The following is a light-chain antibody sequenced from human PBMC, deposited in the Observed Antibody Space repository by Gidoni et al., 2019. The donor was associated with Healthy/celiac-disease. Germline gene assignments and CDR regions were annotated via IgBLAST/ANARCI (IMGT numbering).Light chain of an antibody. CDR1: QSVSSN. CDR2: GAS. J-gene: IGKJ1*01. CDR3: QQYNNWLWT. Sequence: IVMTQSPATLSVPPGERATLSCRASQSVSSNLAWYQQKPGQAPRLLIYGASTRATGIPARFSGSGSGTEFTLTISSLQSEDFAVYYCQQYNNWLWTFGQGTKVEIK. V-gene: IGKV3-15*01.